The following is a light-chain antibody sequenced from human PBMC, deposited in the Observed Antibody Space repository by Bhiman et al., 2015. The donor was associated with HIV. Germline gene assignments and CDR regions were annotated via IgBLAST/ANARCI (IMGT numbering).Light chain of an antibody. V-gene: IGLV1-51*01. CDR2: DNN. CDR1: RSNIGAGYD. Sequence: QLVLTQPPSVSGAPGQRVTISCTGSRSNIGAGYDVHWFQHLPGTAPKLLIYDNNKRPSGIPDRFSGSKSGTSATLGITGLQTGDEADYYCGTWDSSLSAEVFGGGTKLTVL. CDR3: GTWDSSLSAEV. J-gene: IGLJ3*02.